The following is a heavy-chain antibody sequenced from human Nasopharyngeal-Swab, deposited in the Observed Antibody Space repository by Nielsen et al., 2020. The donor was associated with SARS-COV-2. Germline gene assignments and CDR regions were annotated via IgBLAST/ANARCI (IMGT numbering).Heavy chain of an antibody. D-gene: IGHD6-13*01. CDR2: ISSSSYI. CDR3: ARDYPVGQLNYYYGMDV. Sequence: GESLKISCAASGFTFSSYSMNWVRQAPGKGLEWVSSISSSSYIYYADSVKGRFTISRDNAKNSLYLQMNSLRAEDTAVYYCARDYPVGQLNYYYGMDVWGQGTTVTVSS. CDR1: GFTFSSYS. V-gene: IGHV3-21*01. J-gene: IGHJ6*02.